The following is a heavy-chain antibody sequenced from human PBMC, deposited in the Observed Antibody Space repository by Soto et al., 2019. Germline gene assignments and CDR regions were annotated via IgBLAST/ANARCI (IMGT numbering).Heavy chain of an antibody. CDR1: GGTFSSYT. V-gene: IGHV1-69*08. J-gene: IGHJ6*02. Sequence: QVQLVQSGAEVKKPGSSVKVSCKASGGTFSSYTISWVRQAPGQGLEWMGRIIPILGIANYAQKFQGRVTIPADKSTSTAYMELSSLRSEDTAVYYCAREVDSGRTYYYGMDVWGRGTTVTVSS. CDR2: IIPILGIA. CDR3: AREVDSGRTYYYGMDV. D-gene: IGHD1-26*01.